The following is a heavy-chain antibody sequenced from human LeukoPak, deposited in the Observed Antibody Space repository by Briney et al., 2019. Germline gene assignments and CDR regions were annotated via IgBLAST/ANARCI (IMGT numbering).Heavy chain of an antibody. J-gene: IGHJ4*02. CDR3: ARGVRIAVAGYIDY. D-gene: IGHD6-19*01. CDR2: ISGSGGST. V-gene: IGHV3-23*01. CDR1: GFTFVSYA. Sequence: PGGSLRLSCAASGFTFVSYAMSWVRQAPGKGLEWVSGISGSGGSTYYADSVKGRFTISRDTSKNTLYLQMNSLRAEDTAVYYCARGVRIAVAGYIDYWGQGTLVTVSS.